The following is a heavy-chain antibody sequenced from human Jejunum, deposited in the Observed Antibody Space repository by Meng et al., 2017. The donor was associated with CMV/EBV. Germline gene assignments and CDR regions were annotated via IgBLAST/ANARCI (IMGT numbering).Heavy chain of an antibody. CDR1: GFSLSTSEVG. D-gene: IGHD2-2*01. J-gene: IGHJ5*02. V-gene: IGHV2-5*02. Sequence: ITLKESRPTLVKPTQTLTLTCTFSGFSLSTSEVGVGWIRQPPGKALEWLAVIYWDDDKRYSPSLKSRLTITKDTSKNQVVLTLTNMDPVDTATYYCALFTRSWFDPWGQGTLVTVSS. CDR2: IYWDDDK. CDR3: ALFTRSWFDP.